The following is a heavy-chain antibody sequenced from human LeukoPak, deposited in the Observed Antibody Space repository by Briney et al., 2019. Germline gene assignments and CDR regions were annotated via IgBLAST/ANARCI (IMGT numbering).Heavy chain of an antibody. CDR2: IYDRGPA. V-gene: IGHV4-30-2*01. CDR1: GYAITSGGFS. D-gene: IGHD3-10*01. Sequence: TLSLTCTVSGYAITSGGFSWNWIRQPPGKGLEWIGCIYDRGPAYYNPSLKSRFTISVDRPKNQFFLNVTSLTAADTAVYYCARSRQASGLFNSWGQGTLVVVSS. CDR3: ARSRQASGLFNS. J-gene: IGHJ5*01.